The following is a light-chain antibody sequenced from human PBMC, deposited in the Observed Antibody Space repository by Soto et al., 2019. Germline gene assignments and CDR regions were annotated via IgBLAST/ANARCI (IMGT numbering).Light chain of an antibody. CDR2: GAS. CDR1: QSVSSSF. CDR3: QQYGSSPLT. Sequence: EIVLTQSPGTLSLSPGERATLSCRASQSVSSSFLAWYQQKPGQAPRLLIYGASSRATGIPDRVSGSGSGTDFTLTISRLEPEDVAVYYCQQYGSSPLTFGGWTKVEIK. V-gene: IGKV3-20*01. J-gene: IGKJ4*01.